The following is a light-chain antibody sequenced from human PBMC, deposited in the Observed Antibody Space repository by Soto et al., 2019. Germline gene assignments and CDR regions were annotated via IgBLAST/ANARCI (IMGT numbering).Light chain of an antibody. J-gene: IGKJ5*01. CDR2: GAS. Sequence: DIQMTQSPSSLSASVGDRVTITCRASQSISRYLNWYQHKPGKAPKLLIYGASTLHSGVPSKISGSGSGTDFTLTINSLQPEDFATYFCQQSYSTPPTFGQGTRLEIK. V-gene: IGKV1-39*01. CDR1: QSISRY. CDR3: QQSYSTPPT.